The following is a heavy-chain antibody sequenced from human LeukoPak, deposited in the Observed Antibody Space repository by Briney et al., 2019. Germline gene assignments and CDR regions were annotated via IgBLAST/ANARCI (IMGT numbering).Heavy chain of an antibody. CDR1: GFTFDDYA. Sequence: QSGRSPRLSCAASGFTFDDYAMHWVRQAPGKGLEWVSGISWNSGSIGYADSVKGRFTISRDNAKNSLYLQMNSLRAEDTALYYCAKVGSGSYYKAPFFDYWGQGTLVTVSS. J-gene: IGHJ4*02. CDR2: ISWNSGSI. V-gene: IGHV3-9*01. D-gene: IGHD3-10*01. CDR3: AKVGSGSYYKAPFFDY.